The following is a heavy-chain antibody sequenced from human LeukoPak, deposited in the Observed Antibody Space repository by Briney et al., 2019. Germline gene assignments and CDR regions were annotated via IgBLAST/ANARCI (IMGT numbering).Heavy chain of an antibody. Sequence: GGSLRLSCAASGFTFSTFAMSWVRQAPGKGLEWVSAITDSGGSTYYADSVKGRFTISRDTSKNTLYLQMNSLRAEDTAIYYCAKADYSDYAFDCWGQGTLVTVSS. CDR3: AKADYSDYAFDC. J-gene: IGHJ4*02. D-gene: IGHD4-11*01. CDR2: ITDSGGST. V-gene: IGHV3-23*01. CDR1: GFTFSTFA.